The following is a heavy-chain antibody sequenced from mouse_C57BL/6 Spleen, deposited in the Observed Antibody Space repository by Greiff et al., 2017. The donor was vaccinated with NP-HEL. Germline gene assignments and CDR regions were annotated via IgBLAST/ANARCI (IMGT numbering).Heavy chain of an antibody. CDR1: GYTFTSYT. J-gene: IGHJ2*01. Sequence: VQLQQSGAELARPGASVKMSCKASGYTFTSYTMHWVKQRPGQGLEWIGYINPSSGYTKYNQKFKDKATLTADKSSSTAYMELSSLTSEDSAVYYCAREGYDYDVYFDYWGQGTTLTVSS. CDR2: INPSSGYT. D-gene: IGHD2-4*01. V-gene: IGHV1-4*01. CDR3: AREGYDYDVYFDY.